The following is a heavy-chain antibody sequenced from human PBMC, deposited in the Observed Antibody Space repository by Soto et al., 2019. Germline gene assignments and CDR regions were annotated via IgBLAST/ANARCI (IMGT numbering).Heavy chain of an antibody. CDR1: GFTFSSYA. J-gene: IGHJ4*02. D-gene: IGHD2-8*01. CDR2: ISGSGGST. Sequence: EVQLLESGGGLVQPGGSLRLSCAASGFTFSSYAMSWVRQAPGKGLEWVSAISGSGGSTYYADSVKGRFTISRDNSKNTLYLQMNSLRAEDTAVYYCAKGDSIVLMVYLNFDYWGQGTLVTVSS. CDR3: AKGDSIVLMVYLNFDY. V-gene: IGHV3-23*01.